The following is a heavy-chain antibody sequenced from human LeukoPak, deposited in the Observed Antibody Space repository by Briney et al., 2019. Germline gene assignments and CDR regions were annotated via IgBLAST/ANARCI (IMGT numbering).Heavy chain of an antibody. CDR2: IDPSSTYI. CDR1: GFTFRSYS. D-gene: IGHD6-19*01. V-gene: IGHV3-21*04. CDR3: AKDRAVAGGGYFDY. Sequence: GGSLRLSCAASGFTFRSYSMNWVRQAPGKGLEWVSAIDPSSTYIYYADSVKGRFTISRDNSKNTLYLQMNSLRAEDTAVYYCAKDRAVAGGGYFDYWGQGTLVTVSS. J-gene: IGHJ4*02.